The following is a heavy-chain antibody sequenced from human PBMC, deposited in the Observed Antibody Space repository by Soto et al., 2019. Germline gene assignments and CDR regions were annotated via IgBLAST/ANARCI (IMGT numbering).Heavy chain of an antibody. CDR2: IKQDGSDN. J-gene: IGHJ3*02. D-gene: IGHD6-19*01. V-gene: IGHV3-7*01. Sequence: EVQLVESGGGLVQPGGSLRLSCAASGFTFTTYWMSWVRQAPGKGLEWVANIKQDGSDNYYVDSVKGRFTISIDNTNKSLYLQMNSLRADDTAVYFCARPLGWRDAVDIWGQGTMVTVSS. CDR1: GFTFTTYW. CDR3: ARPLGWRDAVDI.